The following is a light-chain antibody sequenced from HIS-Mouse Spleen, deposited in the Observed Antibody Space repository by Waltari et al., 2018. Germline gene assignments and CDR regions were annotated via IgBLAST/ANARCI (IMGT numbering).Light chain of an antibody. Sequence: QSVLTQPPSVSGVPGQRVTISCTGSSSNIGAGYDVHWYQQLPGTAPKLLIYGNSQRPSGVPDRFSGSKSGTSASLAITGLQAEDEADYYCQSYDSSLSGWVFGGGTKLTVL. V-gene: IGLV1-40*01. CDR3: QSYDSSLSGWV. CDR1: SSNIGAGYD. J-gene: IGLJ3*02. CDR2: GNS.